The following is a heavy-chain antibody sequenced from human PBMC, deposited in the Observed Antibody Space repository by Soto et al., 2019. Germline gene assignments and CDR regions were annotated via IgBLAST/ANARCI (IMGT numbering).Heavy chain of an antibody. CDR3: ARYSSGSYSFDY. Sequence: ASVKVSCKASGYTFTRSGISWVRQAPVQGLERMGWINSNTGNPTYAQGFTGRFVFSLDTSVSTAYLQICSLKAEDTAVYYCARYSSGSYSFDYWGQGTLVTVSS. CDR1: GYTFTRSG. V-gene: IGHV7-4-1*01. CDR2: INSNTGNP. J-gene: IGHJ4*02. D-gene: IGHD3-10*01.